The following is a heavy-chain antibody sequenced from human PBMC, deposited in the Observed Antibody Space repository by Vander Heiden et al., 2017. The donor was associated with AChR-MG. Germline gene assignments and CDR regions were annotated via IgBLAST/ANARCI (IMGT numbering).Heavy chain of an antibody. Sequence: VQLVESGGGVVQPGRSLRLPCAASGFTFGSYAMHWVRQAPGKGLEWVAVISYDGSNKYYADSVKGRFTISRDNSKNTLYLQMNSLRAEDTAVYYCARDRAYSLTGYFDLWGRGTLVTVSS. CDR3: ARDRAYSLTGYFDL. D-gene: IGHD4-4*01. V-gene: IGHV3-30-3*01. CDR1: GFTFGSYA. J-gene: IGHJ2*01. CDR2: ISYDGSNK.